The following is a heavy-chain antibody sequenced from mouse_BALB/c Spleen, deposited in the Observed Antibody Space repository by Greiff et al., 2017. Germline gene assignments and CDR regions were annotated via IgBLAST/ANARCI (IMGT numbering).Heavy chain of an antibody. Sequence: VQLQQSGAELVRPGTSVKVSCKASGYAFTNYLIEWVKQRPGQGLEWIGVINPGSGGTNYNEKFKGKATLTADKSSSTAYMQLSSLTSDDSAVYFCARSYGNYGDYWGQGTTLTVSS. V-gene: IGHV1-54*01. J-gene: IGHJ2*01. CDR3: ARSYGNYGDY. CDR2: INPGSGGT. CDR1: GYAFTNYL. D-gene: IGHD2-1*01.